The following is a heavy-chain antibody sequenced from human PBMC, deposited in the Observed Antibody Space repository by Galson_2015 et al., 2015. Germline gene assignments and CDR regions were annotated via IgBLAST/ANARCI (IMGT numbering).Heavy chain of an antibody. D-gene: IGHD4-17*01. CDR3: ARDTSEYGQPSYYYYGMDV. Sequence: SVKVSCKASGGTFSSYAISWVRQAPGQGLEWMGGIIPIFGTANYAQKFQGRVTITADESASTAYMELSSLRSEDTAVYYCARDTSEYGQPSYYYYGMDVWGQGTTVTVSS. CDR2: IIPIFGTA. V-gene: IGHV1-69*13. CDR1: GGTFSSYA. J-gene: IGHJ6*02.